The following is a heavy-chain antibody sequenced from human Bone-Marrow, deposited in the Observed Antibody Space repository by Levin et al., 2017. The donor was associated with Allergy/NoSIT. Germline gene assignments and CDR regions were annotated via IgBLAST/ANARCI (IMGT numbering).Heavy chain of an antibody. CDR3: GKGGDYGDFVYVDS. V-gene: IGHV3-9*01. CDR1: GFTFDDSA. Sequence: GGSLRLSCVGSGFTFDDSAMHWVRQAPGKGLEWVSGINWNSGSINYADSVKGRFTISRDNAKNSLYLQMNSLRVEDTALYFCGKGGDYGDFVYVDSWGQGTRVTVSS. CDR2: INWNSGSI. J-gene: IGHJ4*02. D-gene: IGHD4-17*01.